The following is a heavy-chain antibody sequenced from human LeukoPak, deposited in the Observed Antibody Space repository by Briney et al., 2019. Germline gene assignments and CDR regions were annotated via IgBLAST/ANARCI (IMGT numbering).Heavy chain of an antibody. Sequence: GGPLRLSCAASGFTFSSYSMNWVRQAPGKGLEWVSYISSSSTIYYADSVKGRFTISRDNAKNSLYLQMNSLRAEDTAVYYCARGDLGYCSSTSCPPFDYWGQGTLVTVSS. J-gene: IGHJ4*02. CDR1: GFTFSSYS. CDR2: ISSSSTI. D-gene: IGHD2-2*01. CDR3: ARGDLGYCSSTSCPPFDY. V-gene: IGHV3-48*01.